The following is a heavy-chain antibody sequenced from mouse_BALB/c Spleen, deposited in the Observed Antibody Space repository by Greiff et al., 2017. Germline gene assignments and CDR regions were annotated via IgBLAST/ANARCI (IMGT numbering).Heavy chain of an antibody. V-gene: IGHV5-17*02. J-gene: IGHJ4*01. D-gene: IGHD1-1*01. CDR1: GFTFSSFG. Sequence: EVQGVESGGGLVQPGGSRKLSCAASGFTFSSFGMHWVRQAPEKGLEWVAYISSGSSTIYYADTVKGRFTISRDNPKNTLFLQMTSLRSEDTAMYYCARSYYGSRYAMDYWGQGTSVTVSS. CDR2: ISSGSSTI. CDR3: ARSYYGSRYAMDY.